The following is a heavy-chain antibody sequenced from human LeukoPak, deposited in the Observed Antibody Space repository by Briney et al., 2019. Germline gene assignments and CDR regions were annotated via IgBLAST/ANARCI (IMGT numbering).Heavy chain of an antibody. CDR1: GYSISSGYY. V-gene: IGHV4-38-2*02. CDR3: ARRSSIAATGTFDY. J-gene: IGHJ4*02. CDR2: IYYSGST. D-gene: IGHD6-6*01. Sequence: SETLSLTCTVSGYSISSGYYWGWIRQPPGKGLEWIGSIYYSGSTYYNPSLKSRVTISVDTSKNQFSLKLSSVTAADTAVYYCARRSSIAATGTFDYWGQGTLVTVSS.